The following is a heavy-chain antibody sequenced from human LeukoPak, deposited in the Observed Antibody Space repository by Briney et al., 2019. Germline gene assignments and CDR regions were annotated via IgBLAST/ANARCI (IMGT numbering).Heavy chain of an antibody. D-gene: IGHD4-17*01. J-gene: IGHJ6*02. CDR2: IYYSGST. V-gene: IGHV4-30-4*01. CDR3: ARGDPGYYYYYGMDV. Sequence: SETLSLTCTVSGGSISNGDYYWSWIRQPPGKGLEWIGYIYYSGSTYYNPSLKSRVTISVDTSKNQFSLKLSSVTAADTAVYYCARGDPGYYYYYGMDVWGQGTTVTVSS. CDR1: GGSISNGDYY.